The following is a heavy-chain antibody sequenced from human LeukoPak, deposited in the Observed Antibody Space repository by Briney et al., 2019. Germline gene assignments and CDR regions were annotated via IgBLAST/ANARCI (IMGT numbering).Heavy chain of an antibody. Sequence: GGSLRLSCAPSGFAFGTYAMSWVRQAPGKGLEWVSTSRGSGGITYYADSVKGRFTISRDHSRNTLYLQMDGLRVEDTAVYYCAKGYADYGADAFDIWGQGTMVTVSP. CDR2: SRGSGGIT. CDR1: GFAFGTYA. V-gene: IGHV3-23*01. J-gene: IGHJ3*02. D-gene: IGHD4/OR15-4a*01. CDR3: AKGYADYGADAFDI.